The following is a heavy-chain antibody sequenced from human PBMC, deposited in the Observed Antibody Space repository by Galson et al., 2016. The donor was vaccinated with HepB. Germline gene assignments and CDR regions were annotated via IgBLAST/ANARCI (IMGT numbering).Heavy chain of an antibody. Sequence: SLRLSCAASGFTFSSFAMHWVRQAPGKGLEWVAFISHDGANTYYADSVKGRFTISRDNSDNTLYLTMNSLSPDDTAIFYCARRDSSKWLYYYYNYMDVWGKGTTAIVSS. D-gene: IGHD3-22*01. J-gene: IGHJ6*03. CDR3: ARRDSSKWLYYYYNYMDV. CDR1: GFTFSSFA. V-gene: IGHV3-30-3*01. CDR2: ISHDGANT.